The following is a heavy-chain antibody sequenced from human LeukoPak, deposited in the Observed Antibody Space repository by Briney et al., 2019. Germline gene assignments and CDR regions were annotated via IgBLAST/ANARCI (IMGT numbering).Heavy chain of an antibody. CDR1: GFIFRSYG. V-gene: IGHV3-30*18. J-gene: IGHJ4*02. CDR3: AKPTFSEWLLFDY. D-gene: IGHD3-3*01. CDR2: MSYDGNNK. Sequence: GGSLRLSCAASGFIFRSYGMHWVRQAPGKGLEWVAVMSYDGNNKYYADSVKGRFTISRDNSKNTLYLQMNSLRAEDTAVYYCAKPTFSEWLLFDYWGQGTLVTVSS.